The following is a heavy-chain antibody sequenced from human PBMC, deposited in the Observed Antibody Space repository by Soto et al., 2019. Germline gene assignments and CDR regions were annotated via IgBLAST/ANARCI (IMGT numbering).Heavy chain of an antibody. CDR1: GFTFSSYS. CDR3: ARDPPPAMGSSSWYFDY. V-gene: IGHV3-48*02. Sequence: PGGSLRLSCAASGFTFSSYSMNWVRQAPGKGLEWVSYISSSSSTIYYADSVKGRFTISRDNAKNSLYLQMNSLRDEDTAVYYCARDPPPAMGSSSWYFDYWGQGTLVTVSS. CDR2: ISSSSSTI. J-gene: IGHJ4*02. D-gene: IGHD6-13*01.